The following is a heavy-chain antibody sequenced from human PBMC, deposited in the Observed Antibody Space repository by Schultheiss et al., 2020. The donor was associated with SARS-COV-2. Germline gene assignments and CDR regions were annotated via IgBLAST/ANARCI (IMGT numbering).Heavy chain of an antibody. J-gene: IGHJ4*02. CDR1: GGSISSYY. Sequence: SETLSLTCAVYGGSISSYYWSWIRQPAGKGLEWIGEINHSGSTNYNPSLKSRVTISVDTSKNQFSLKLSSVTAADTAVYYCASSHSGSYHVPGWGQGTLVTVSS. V-gene: IGHV4-34*01. CDR2: INHSGST. D-gene: IGHD1-26*01. CDR3: ASSHSGSYHVPG.